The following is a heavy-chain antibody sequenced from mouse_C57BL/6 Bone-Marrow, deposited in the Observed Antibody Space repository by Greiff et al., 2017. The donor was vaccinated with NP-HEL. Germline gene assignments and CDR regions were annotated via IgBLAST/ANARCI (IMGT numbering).Heavy chain of an antibody. J-gene: IGHJ4*01. CDR1: GYTFTSYW. D-gene: IGHD1-1*01. Sequence: QVQLQQSGAELVKPGASVKMSCKASGYTFTSYWITWVKQRPGQGLEWIGDIYPGSGSTTYNEKFTSKATLTADKSSSTAYMQLSSLTSEDAAVYFGARHGRDAMDDWGQGTSVTVAT. CDR2: IYPGSGST. CDR3: ARHGRDAMDD. V-gene: IGHV1-55*01.